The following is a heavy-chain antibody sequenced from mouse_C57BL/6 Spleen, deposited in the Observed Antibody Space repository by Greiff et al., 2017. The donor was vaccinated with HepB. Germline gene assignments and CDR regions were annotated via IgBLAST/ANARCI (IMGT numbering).Heavy chain of an antibody. CDR3: ARSLAVIWYFDV. V-gene: IGHV1-55*01. J-gene: IGHJ1*03. Sequence: QVQLQQSGAELVKPGASVKMSCKASGYTFTSYWITWVKQRPGQGREWIGDIYPGSGSTNYNEKFKSKATLTVDTSSSTAYMRLSSLTSEDSAVYYCARSLAVIWYFDVWGTGTTVTVSS. CDR2: IYPGSGST. CDR1: GYTFTSYW. D-gene: IGHD1-1*01.